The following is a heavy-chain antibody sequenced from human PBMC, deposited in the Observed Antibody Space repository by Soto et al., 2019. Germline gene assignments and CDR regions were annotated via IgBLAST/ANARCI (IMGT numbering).Heavy chain of an antibody. V-gene: IGHV3-11*06. CDR2: SSNSASLT. Sequence: CGPMTLYCAAWGSTFGDDSMRWRRPAHGTGMERLGSSSNSASLTRYAAPVKGRFSTSRDNAKNSLYLQINSLRGDDPSINWCVRPGANYTLLAYWGQGT. CDR1: GSTFGDDS. CDR3: VRPGANYTLLAY. J-gene: IGHJ4*02. D-gene: IGHD1-7*01.